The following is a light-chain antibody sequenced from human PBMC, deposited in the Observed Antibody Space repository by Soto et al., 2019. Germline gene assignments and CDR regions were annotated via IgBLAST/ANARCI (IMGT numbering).Light chain of an antibody. J-gene: IGKJ1*01. CDR3: QQYDKWPET. Sequence: QPRTIKYMTPGERATLSCRASQSVSTNLAWYQQKPGQAPRLLIYGASGRATAIPARFSGSGSGTEFTLTISSLQSEDCAIYYCQQYDKWPETFGQGTKV. V-gene: IGKV3D-15*01. CDR2: GAS. CDR1: QSVSTN.